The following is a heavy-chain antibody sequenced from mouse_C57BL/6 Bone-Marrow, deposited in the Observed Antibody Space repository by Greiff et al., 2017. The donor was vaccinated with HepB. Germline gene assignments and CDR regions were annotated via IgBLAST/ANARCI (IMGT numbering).Heavy chain of an antibody. CDR3: AAKGDYYGSRDY. V-gene: IGHV1-61*01. Sequence: QVQLQQPGAELVRPGSSVKLSCKASGYTFTSYWMDWVKQRPGQGLEWIGNIYPSDSETHYNQKFKDKATLTVDKSSSTAYMQLSSLTSEDSAVYYCAAKGDYYGSRDYWGQGTTLTVSS. D-gene: IGHD1-1*01. CDR1: GYTFTSYW. CDR2: IYPSDSET. J-gene: IGHJ2*01.